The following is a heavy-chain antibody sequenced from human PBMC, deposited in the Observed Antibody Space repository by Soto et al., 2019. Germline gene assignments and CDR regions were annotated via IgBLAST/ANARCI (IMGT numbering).Heavy chain of an antibody. CDR1: GFSLSTSGVG. J-gene: IGHJ6*02. V-gene: IGHV2-5*02. CDR3: AYLPCSGGSCYWFSFSGMDV. CDR2: IYWDDDK. D-gene: IGHD2-15*01. Sequence: QITLKESGPTLVKPTQTLTLTCTFSGFSLSTSGVGVAWIRQPPGKALEWLALIYWDDDKRYRPSLESRLTITKDTCKDQVVLTMTNMESVDTATYYCAYLPCSGGSCYWFSFSGMDVWGQGTRVTVSS.